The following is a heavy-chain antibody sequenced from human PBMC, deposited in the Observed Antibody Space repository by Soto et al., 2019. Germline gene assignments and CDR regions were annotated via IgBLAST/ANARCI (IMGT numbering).Heavy chain of an antibody. CDR1: GFTFSGYG. Sequence: QVQLVESGGGVSQPGRSLRLSCAASGFTFSGYGMHWVRQAPGKGLEWVAVISYDGSNKYYADSVKGRFTISRDNSKNTLYLQMNSLRAEYTAVYYCAKERDIVVVVAPLDYWGQGTLVTVSS. V-gene: IGHV3-30*18. CDR3: AKERDIVVVVAPLDY. J-gene: IGHJ4*02. D-gene: IGHD2-15*01. CDR2: ISYDGSNK.